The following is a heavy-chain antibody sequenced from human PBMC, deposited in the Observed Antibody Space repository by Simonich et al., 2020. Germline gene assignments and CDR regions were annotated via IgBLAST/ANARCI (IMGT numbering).Heavy chain of an antibody. J-gene: IGHJ3*02. Sequence: QVQLVQSGAEVKKPGASVKVSCKASGYTFTGYYMHWVRQAPGQGLEWVGWINPNMGGTNYAQKVQGRVTMTRDTSISTAYMELSRLRSDDTAVYYCARNGLVGILKAFDIWGQGTMVTVSS. CDR3: ARNGLVGILKAFDI. CDR2: INPNMGGT. V-gene: IGHV1-2*02. CDR1: GYTFTGYY. D-gene: IGHD2-21*01.